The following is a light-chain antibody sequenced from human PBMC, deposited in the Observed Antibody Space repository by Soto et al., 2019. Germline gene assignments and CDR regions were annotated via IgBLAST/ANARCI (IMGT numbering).Light chain of an antibody. CDR2: EPI. V-gene: IGKV3-20*01. J-gene: IGKJ4*01. CDR1: QNIGGSY. CDR3: QQYGSTPLT. Sequence: EVVLTQTPGTLSLSPGERATLSCRASQNIGGSYLAWYQQKPGQAPRLLIYEPITRATGIPDRFSGSGSGTDFTLTISRLEPEDFAVYHCQQYGSTPLTFGGGTKVDIK.